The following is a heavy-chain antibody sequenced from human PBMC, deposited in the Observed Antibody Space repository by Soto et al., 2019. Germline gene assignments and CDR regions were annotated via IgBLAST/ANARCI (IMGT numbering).Heavy chain of an antibody. CDR1: GFSLSTSGVG. V-gene: IGHV2-5*01. CDR3: AHGTVYGSGSMAGWVY. CDR2: IYWNDDK. Sequence: SGPTLVNPTQTLTLTCTFSGFSLSTSGVGVGWIRQPPGKALEWLALIYWNDDKRYSPSLKSRLTITKDTSKNQVVLTMTNMDPVDTATYYCAHGTVYGSGSMAGWVYWGQGTLVTVSS. D-gene: IGHD3-10*01. J-gene: IGHJ4*02.